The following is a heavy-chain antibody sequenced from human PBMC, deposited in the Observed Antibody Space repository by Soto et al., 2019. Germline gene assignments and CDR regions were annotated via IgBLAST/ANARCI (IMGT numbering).Heavy chain of an antibody. V-gene: IGHV4-34*01. D-gene: IGHD3-10*01. CDR3: ASSVLWFGIDY. J-gene: IGHJ4*02. CDR1: GGSFSCYY. CDR2: INHSGST. Sequence: SETLSLTCAVYGGSFSCYYWSWIRQPPGKGLEWIGEINHSGSTNYNPSLKSRVTISVDTSKNQFSLKLSSVTAADPAVYYCASSVLWFGIDYWGQGTLVTVSS.